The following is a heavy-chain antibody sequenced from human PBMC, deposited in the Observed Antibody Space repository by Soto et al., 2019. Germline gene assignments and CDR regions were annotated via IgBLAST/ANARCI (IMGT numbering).Heavy chain of an antibody. V-gene: IGHV1-69*02. CDR1: GGTFISYT. J-gene: IGHJ3*02. D-gene: IGHD6-6*01. CDR3: AVVYSSSSAFDI. CDR2: IIPILGIA. Sequence: ASVKVSCKASGGTFISYTISWVRQAPGQGLEWMGRIIPILGIANYAQKFQGRITITADKSTSTAYMELSSLRSEDTAVYYCAVVYSSSSAFDIWGQGTMVTVSS.